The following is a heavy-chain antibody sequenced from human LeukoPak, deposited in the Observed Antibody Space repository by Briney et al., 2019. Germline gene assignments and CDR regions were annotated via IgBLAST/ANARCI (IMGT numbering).Heavy chain of an antibody. V-gene: IGHV3-74*01. CDR3: ARSFRGHYDSSGYDY. D-gene: IGHD3-22*01. CDR2: ISSDGSTT. J-gene: IGHJ4*02. CDR1: GFTFSSHW. Sequence: AGGSLRLSCTASGFTFSSHWMHWVRQAPGKGLVWVSRISSDGSTTTYADSVKGRFTISRDNAKNSLYLQMNSLRAEDTAVYSCARSFRGHYDSSGYDYWGQGTLVTVSS.